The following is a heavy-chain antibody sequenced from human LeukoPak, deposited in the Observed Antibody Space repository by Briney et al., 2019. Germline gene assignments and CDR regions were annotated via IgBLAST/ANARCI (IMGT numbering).Heavy chain of an antibody. Sequence: PGGSLRLSCAASGFTFSSYAMSWVRQAPGKGLEWVSAISGSGGSTYYADSVKGRFTISRDNSKNTLYLQMNSPRAEDTAVYYCAKGKIVRTYYFDYWGQGTLVTVSS. J-gene: IGHJ4*02. D-gene: IGHD1-26*01. CDR3: AKGKIVRTYYFDY. CDR1: GFTFSSYA. CDR2: ISGSGGST. V-gene: IGHV3-23*01.